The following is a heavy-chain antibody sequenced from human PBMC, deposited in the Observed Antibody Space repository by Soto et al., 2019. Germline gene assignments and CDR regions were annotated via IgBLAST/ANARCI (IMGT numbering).Heavy chain of an antibody. D-gene: IGHD6-13*01. Sequence: NPSETLSLTCTVSGGSVSSGSYYWSWIRQPPGKGLEWIGEIYHSGSTNYNPSLKSRVTISVDKSKNQFSLKLSSVTAADTAVYYCARARYSSSWSYFDYWGQGTLVTV. CDR2: IYHSGST. CDR1: GGSVSSGSYY. CDR3: ARARYSSSWSYFDY. V-gene: IGHV4-61*01. J-gene: IGHJ4*02.